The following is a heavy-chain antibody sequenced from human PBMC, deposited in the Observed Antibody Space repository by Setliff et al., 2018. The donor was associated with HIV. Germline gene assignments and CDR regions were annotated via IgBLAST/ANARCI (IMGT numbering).Heavy chain of an antibody. CDR2: ISGSGGNT. Sequence: GALRLSCAASGFTFRSYAVSWVRQAPGKGLEWVSIISGSGGNTYYAVSVKGRFTISRDNAQSSLYLQINSLRAEDTAFYYCARVRNPTVHTMYFDSWGQGTLVTVSS. J-gene: IGHJ4*02. V-gene: IGHV3-23*01. CDR3: ARVRNPTVHTMYFDS. D-gene: IGHD4-4*01. CDR1: GFTFRSYA.